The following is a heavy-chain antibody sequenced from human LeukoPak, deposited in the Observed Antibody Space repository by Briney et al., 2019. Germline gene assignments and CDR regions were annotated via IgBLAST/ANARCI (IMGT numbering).Heavy chain of an antibody. J-gene: IGHJ4*02. CDR2: ISGNGGTT. D-gene: IGHD3-9*01. Sequence: GGSLRLSCAHSGFTFSSYDMSWVRRAPGEGLEWVSAISGNGGTTYYLDSVKGRFTISRDNSKNTLYLQMNSLRAEDTAIYYCAKRLAGKPPDYWGQGTLVTVSS. CDR1: GFTFSSYD. V-gene: IGHV3-23*01. CDR3: AKRLAGKPPDY.